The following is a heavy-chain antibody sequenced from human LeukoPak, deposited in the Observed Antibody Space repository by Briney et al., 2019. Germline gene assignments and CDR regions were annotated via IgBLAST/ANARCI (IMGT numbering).Heavy chain of an antibody. CDR3: ASICSSTSCYANDAFDI. Sequence: GESLKISCKGSGYSFTSYWIGWVRQMPGKGLEWMGIIYPGDSDTRYSPSFQGQVTISADKSISTAYLQWSSLKASDTAMYYCASICSSTSCYANDAFDIWGQETMVTVSS. CDR1: GYSFTSYW. V-gene: IGHV5-51*01. D-gene: IGHD2-2*01. J-gene: IGHJ3*02. CDR2: IYPGDSDT.